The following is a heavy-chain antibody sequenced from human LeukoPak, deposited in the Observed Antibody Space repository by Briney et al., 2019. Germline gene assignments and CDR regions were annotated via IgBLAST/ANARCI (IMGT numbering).Heavy chain of an antibody. Sequence: ASVKVSCKASGYTFTSYGISWVRQAPGQGLEWMGWISAYNGNTNYAQKLQGRVTMTTDTSTSTAYMELRSLRSDDTAVYYCAKDLLPYSSSSFDYWGQGTLVTVSS. V-gene: IGHV1-18*01. D-gene: IGHD6-6*01. CDR1: GYTFTSYG. CDR3: AKDLLPYSSSSFDY. J-gene: IGHJ4*02. CDR2: ISAYNGNT.